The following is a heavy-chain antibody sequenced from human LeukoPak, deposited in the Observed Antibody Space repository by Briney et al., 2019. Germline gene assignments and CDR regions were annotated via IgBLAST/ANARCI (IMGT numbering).Heavy chain of an antibody. Sequence: ASVKVSCKASGYTFTGYYMHWVRQAPGQGLEWMGWINPNSGGTNYAQKFQGGVTMTRDTSISTAYMELSRLRSDDTAVYYCARSPSYDFWSGSNVRHFDYWGQGTLVTVSS. CDR3: ARSPSYDFWSGSNVRHFDY. J-gene: IGHJ4*02. CDR2: INPNSGGT. CDR1: GYTFTGYY. V-gene: IGHV1-2*02. D-gene: IGHD3-3*01.